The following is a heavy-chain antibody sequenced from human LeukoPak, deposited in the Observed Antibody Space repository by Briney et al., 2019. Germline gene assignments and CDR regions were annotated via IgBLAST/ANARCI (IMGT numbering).Heavy chain of an antibody. V-gene: IGHV1-69*04. D-gene: IGHD1-20*01. CDR3: ARDRGITGTTDY. J-gene: IGHJ4*02. Sequence: RASVKVSCKASGGTFSSYAISWVRQAPGQGLEWMGRIIPILGIANYAQKFQGRVTITANKSTSTAYMELSSLRSEDTAVYYCARDRGITGTTDYWGQGTLVTVSS. CDR2: IIPILGIA. CDR1: GGTFSSYA.